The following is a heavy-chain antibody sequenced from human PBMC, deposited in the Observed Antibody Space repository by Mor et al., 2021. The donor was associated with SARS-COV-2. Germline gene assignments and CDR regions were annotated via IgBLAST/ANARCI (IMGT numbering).Heavy chain of an antibody. CDR3: ARIVGPSRYYDILTGYFHPSYTWFDP. Sequence: PPGKALEWLAHIFSNDEKSYSTSLKSRLTISKDTSKSQVVLTMTNMDPVDTATYYCARIVGPSRYYDILTGYFHPSYTWFDPWGQGTL. J-gene: IGHJ5*02. D-gene: IGHD3-9*01. CDR2: IFSNDEK. V-gene: IGHV2-26*01.